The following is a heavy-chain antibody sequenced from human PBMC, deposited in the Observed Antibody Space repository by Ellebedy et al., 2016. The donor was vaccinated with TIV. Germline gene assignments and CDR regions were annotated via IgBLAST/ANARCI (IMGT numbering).Heavy chain of an antibody. V-gene: IGHV4-59*01. D-gene: IGHD5-24*01. CDR3: ARASRDGPFDY. Sequence: GSLRLSCTVSGASITTYYWSWIRQPPGKGMEWIGYVYSSGSTNYNPSLKSRVTISLDTSKNQFSLKLDSVTAADTAVYYCARASRDGPFDYWGQGTLVTVSS. CDR2: VYSSGST. CDR1: GASITTYY. J-gene: IGHJ4*02.